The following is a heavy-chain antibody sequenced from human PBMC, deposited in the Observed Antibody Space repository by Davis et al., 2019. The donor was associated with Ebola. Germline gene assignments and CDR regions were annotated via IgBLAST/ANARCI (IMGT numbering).Heavy chain of an antibody. J-gene: IGHJ4*02. CDR2: ISWNSGSI. Sequence: SLKISCAASGFTFDDYGMSWVRQAPGKGLEWVSGISWNSGSIGYADSVQGRFIISRDNAKHSLNLQMNSLRAEDTALYYCGKGLWDSSTWAPIDYWGQGILVTVSS. D-gene: IGHD6-13*01. CDR3: GKGLWDSSTWAPIDY. V-gene: IGHV3-9*01. CDR1: GFTFDDYG.